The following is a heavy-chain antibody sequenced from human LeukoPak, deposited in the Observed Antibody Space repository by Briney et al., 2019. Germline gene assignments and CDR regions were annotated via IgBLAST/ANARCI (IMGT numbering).Heavy chain of an antibody. J-gene: IGHJ4*02. CDR3: TTDSGGGRPFDY. CDR1: GFTFDDYG. CDR2: INWNGGST. V-gene: IGHV3-20*04. Sequence: GGSLRLSCAASGFTFDDYGMSWVRQSPGKGLEWVSGINWNGGSTGYADSVKGRFTISRDNAKNSLFLQMNSLRAEDTAVYFCTTDSGGGRPFDYWGQGTLVIVSS. D-gene: IGHD6-6*01.